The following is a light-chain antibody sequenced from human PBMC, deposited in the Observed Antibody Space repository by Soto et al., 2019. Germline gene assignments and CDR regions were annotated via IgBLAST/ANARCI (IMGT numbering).Light chain of an antibody. V-gene: IGLV3-21*02. CDR2: DDS. CDR3: SSYTSSNSVV. CDR1: NIGSKS. J-gene: IGLJ2*01. Sequence: SYELTQPPSVSVAPGQTARITCGGNNIGSKSVHWYQQKSGQAPVLVVYDDSDRPSGIPERFSGSNSGNTATLTISGLQAEDEADYYCSSYTSSNSVVFGGGTKLTVL.